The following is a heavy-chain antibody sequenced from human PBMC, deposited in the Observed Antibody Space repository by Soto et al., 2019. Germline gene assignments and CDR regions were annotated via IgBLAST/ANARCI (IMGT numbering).Heavy chain of an antibody. J-gene: IGHJ4*02. CDR2: INQDGSVK. Sequence: GSLRLSCAGSGFTMSSYWMTWVRQAPGKGLEWVANINQDGSVKYYVGSVKGRFTISTDNAKNSLYLQMNSLRAEDTAVYYCVRAIAATSSYWGQGTLVTVSS. D-gene: IGHD2-15*01. CDR1: GFTMSSYW. CDR3: VRAIAATSSY. V-gene: IGHV3-7*01.